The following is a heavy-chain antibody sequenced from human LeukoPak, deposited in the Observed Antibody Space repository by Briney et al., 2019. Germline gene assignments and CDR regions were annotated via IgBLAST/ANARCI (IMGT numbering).Heavy chain of an antibody. CDR2: MNPKSGGT. D-gene: IGHD6-6*01. V-gene: IGHV1-2*02. Sequence: ASVKVSCTASGYTFTAYFMHWVRQAPGQGPEWMGWMNPKSGGTNYVQKFQGRVSMTRDKSTSTVFMELRRPTSADTAVYYCARDLWCSSSGGGYSGNYYYYYLHVWGKGPTVPVPS. CDR3: ARDLWCSSSGGGYSGNYYYYYLHV. CDR1: GYTFTAYF. J-gene: IGHJ6*03.